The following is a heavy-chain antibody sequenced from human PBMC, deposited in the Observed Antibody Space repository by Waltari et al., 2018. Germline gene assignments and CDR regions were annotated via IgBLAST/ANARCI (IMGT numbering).Heavy chain of an antibody. CDR3: ARDTSPLYYDSAGLDAFDS. CDR1: GYTFTAFY. J-gene: IGHJ3*02. Sequence: QVQLVQSGTEVKKPGASVKVSCEASGYTFTAFYMHWVRQTPGHGLEWMGWINPNRGDTKFAEKFQGRVTMTRDTSISTAYIELSRLQSDDTAVYYCARDTSPLYYDSAGLDAFDSWGQGTLVTVSS. D-gene: IGHD3-22*01. V-gene: IGHV1-2*02. CDR2: INPNRGDT.